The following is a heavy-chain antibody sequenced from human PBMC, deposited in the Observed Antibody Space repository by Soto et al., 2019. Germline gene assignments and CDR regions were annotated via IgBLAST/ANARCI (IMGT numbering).Heavy chain of an antibody. Sequence: GGSLRVSCAASGFTFISYAMSWVRQAPWKGLEWVSAISGTGGSTYYAESVKGRFTISRDNSKNTLYLQMNSLRAEDTAVYYCAKDPLTGTTKYNWFEPWGEGTLVT. CDR3: AKDPLTGTTKYNWFEP. D-gene: IGHD1-20*01. V-gene: IGHV3-23*01. J-gene: IGHJ5*02. CDR1: GFTFISYA. CDR2: ISGTGGST.